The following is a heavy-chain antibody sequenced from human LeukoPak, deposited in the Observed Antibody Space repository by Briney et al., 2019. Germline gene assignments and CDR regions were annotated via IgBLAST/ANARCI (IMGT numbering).Heavy chain of an antibody. V-gene: IGHV3-23*01. CDR3: AKSLLLWFGESGPGDYFDY. Sequence: GGSLRLSCAASGFTFSSYAMSWVRQAPGKGLEWVSAISGSGGSTYYADSAKGRFTISRDNSKNTLYLQMNSLRAEDTAVYYCAKSLLLWFGESGPGDYFDYWGQGTLVTVSS. CDR1: GFTFSSYA. CDR2: ISGSGGST. D-gene: IGHD3-10*01. J-gene: IGHJ4*02.